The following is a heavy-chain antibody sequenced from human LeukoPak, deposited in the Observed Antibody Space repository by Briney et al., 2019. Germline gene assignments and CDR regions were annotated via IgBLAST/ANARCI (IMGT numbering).Heavy chain of an antibody. D-gene: IGHD6-19*01. J-gene: IGHJ4*02. V-gene: IGHV4-30-2*01. CDR3: ARVGPGSSGWQGYYFDY. CDR1: GGSISSGGYS. CDR2: IYHSGST. Sequence: SETLSLTCAVSGGSISSGGYSWSWIRQPPGTGLEWIGYIYHSGSTYYNPSLKSRVTISVDRSKNQFSLKLSSVTTAGTAVYYCARVGPGSSGWQGYYFDYWGQGTLVTVSS.